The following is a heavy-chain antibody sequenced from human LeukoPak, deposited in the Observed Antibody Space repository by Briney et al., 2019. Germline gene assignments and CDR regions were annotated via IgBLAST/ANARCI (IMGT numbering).Heavy chain of an antibody. CDR1: GGSISSYY. CDR3: ARGRSHGYCSGGSCYPPLDYYGIDV. Sequence: SETLSLTCTGSGGSISSYYWSWIRQPAGKGLEWIGRLYTSGSTNYNPSLKSRVTMSVDTSKNHFSLKLSSVTAADTAVYYCARGRSHGYCSGGSCYPPLDYYGIDVWGQGTTVTVSS. D-gene: IGHD2-15*01. J-gene: IGHJ6*02. CDR2: LYTSGST. V-gene: IGHV4-4*07.